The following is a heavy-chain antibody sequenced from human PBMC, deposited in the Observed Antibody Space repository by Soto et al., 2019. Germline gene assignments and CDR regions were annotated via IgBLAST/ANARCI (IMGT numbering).Heavy chain of an antibody. D-gene: IGHD3-3*02. CDR2: ISAYNGNT. V-gene: IGHV1-18*01. J-gene: IGHJ5*02. CDR3: AGCDCPGPDSICWFDP. CDR1: GYTFTSYG. Sequence: QVQLVQSGAEVKKPGASVKVSCKASGYTFTSYGISWVRQAPGQGLEWMGWISAYNGNTNYAQKLQGRVTMTTDTSTRTAYMEQRSLRSDDTAGYYWAGCDCPGPDSICWFDPWGQGTLVTVSS.